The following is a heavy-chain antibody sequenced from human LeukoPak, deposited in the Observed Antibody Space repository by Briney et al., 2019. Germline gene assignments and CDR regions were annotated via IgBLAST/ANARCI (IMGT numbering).Heavy chain of an antibody. Sequence: ASVKVSCKASGYTFTGYYIHWVRQAPGQGLEWMGRIDPSSGGTNYAQKFQGTVTMTRDTSISTAYMELSRLRSDDTAVYYCARKPEGMDVWGQGTTVTVSS. CDR1: GYTFTGYY. CDR2: IDPSSGGT. CDR3: ARKPEGMDV. J-gene: IGHJ6*02. V-gene: IGHV1-2*06. D-gene: IGHD1-14*01.